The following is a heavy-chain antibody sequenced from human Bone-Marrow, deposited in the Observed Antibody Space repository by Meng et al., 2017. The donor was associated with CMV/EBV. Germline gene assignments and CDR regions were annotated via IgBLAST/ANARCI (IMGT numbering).Heavy chain of an antibody. Sequence: AGTLTLTCAAYGGSFSGYYWSWIRQPPGKGLEWIGEINHSGSTNYNPSLKSRVTISVDTSKNQLSLKLSTVPAADTAVYYCAREQENDGGKYDFWSGYWGFIRDGMDVWGQGTTVTVSS. V-gene: IGHV4-34*01. CDR2: INHSGST. CDR1: GGSFSGYY. CDR3: AREQENDGGKYDFWSGYWGFIRDGMDV. J-gene: IGHJ6*01. D-gene: IGHD3-3*01.